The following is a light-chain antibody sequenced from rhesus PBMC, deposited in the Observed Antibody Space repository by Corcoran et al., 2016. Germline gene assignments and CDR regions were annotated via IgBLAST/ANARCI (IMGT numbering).Light chain of an antibody. CDR1: QSLLHSNGDTY. J-gene: IGKJ4*01. CDR3: LQDIQLPLT. V-gene: IGKV2-72*02. CDR2: LGS. Sequence: DIVMTQTPLSLPVTPGEPASISCRSSQSLLHSNGDTYLFWYLQKPGQFPQLLVYLGSTLASGVPDRFSGSGSGTDCTLKISGVEAEDVGVYYCLQDIQLPLTFGGGTKVELK.